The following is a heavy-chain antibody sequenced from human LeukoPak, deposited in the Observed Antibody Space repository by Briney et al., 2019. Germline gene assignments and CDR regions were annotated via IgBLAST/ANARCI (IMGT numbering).Heavy chain of an antibody. V-gene: IGHV1-2*02. CDR1: GYTFTGYY. CDR2: INPNSGGT. D-gene: IGHD5-12*01. CDR3: ARGLGNSGYYVIDY. Sequence: ASVKVSCKASGYTFTGYYMHWVRQAPGQGLEWMGWINPNSGGTNYARKFQGRVTMTRDTSISTAYMELSGMRSDDTAVYYCARGLGNSGYYVIDYWGQGTLVIVSS. J-gene: IGHJ4*02.